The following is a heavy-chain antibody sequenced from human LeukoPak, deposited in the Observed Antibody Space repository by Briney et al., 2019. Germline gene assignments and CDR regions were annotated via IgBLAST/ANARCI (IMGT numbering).Heavy chain of an antibody. CDR3: ARDSRILGY. V-gene: IGHV3-7*01. Sequence: GGSLRLSCAASGFTFSSYWMRWVRQAPGKGLEWVAKIKQDGSEEYYVESVKGRFTISRDNAKSSLYLQMNSLRAEDTAVYYCARDSRILGYWGQGTLVTVSS. D-gene: IGHD2-15*01. CDR1: GFTFSSYW. J-gene: IGHJ4*02. CDR2: IKQDGSEE.